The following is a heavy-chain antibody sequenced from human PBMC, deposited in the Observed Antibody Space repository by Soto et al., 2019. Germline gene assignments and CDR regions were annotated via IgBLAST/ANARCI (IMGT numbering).Heavy chain of an antibody. Sequence: PSETKPQRNTVSSGSIVASSGPRVCTHQTAGEGEVRSWSIYSSGSTSYNPSLKSRVTISVDTYKNQFSLKLSSVTAADTAVHSCARHLTNFSYGMDVWGQGTTVTVSS. CDR2: IYSSGST. V-gene: IGHV4-39*01. CDR1: SGSIVASSGP. CDR3: ARHLTNFSYGMDV. J-gene: IGHJ6*02. D-gene: IGHD3-3*01.